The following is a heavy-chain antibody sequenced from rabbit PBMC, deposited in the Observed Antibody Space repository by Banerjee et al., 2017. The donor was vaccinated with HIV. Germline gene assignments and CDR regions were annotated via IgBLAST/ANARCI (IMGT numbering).Heavy chain of an antibody. Sequence: QEQLVESGGDLVKPGASLTLICSASGFSFRNKYVMCWVRQAPGKGLEWIACINSNTGNTVYASWAKGPFTISKASSTAVTLQMTSLTAADTATYFCARSYAGYGATFNLWGQGTLVTVS. V-gene: IGHV1S45*01. CDR3: ARSYAGYGATFNL. CDR1: GFSFRNKYV. J-gene: IGHJ4*01. CDR2: INSNTGNT. D-gene: IGHD7-1*01.